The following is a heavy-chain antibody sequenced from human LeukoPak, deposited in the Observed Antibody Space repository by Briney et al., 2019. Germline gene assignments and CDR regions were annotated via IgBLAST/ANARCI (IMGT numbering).Heavy chain of an antibody. CDR2: ISGSGGST. Sequence: GGTLRLSCAASGFTFSGYGMSWVRQAPGKGLKWVSAISGSGGSTYYADSVKGRITISRDNSKNSLYLQMNSLRAEDTAVYYCARYGSGSYLYNWFDPWGQGTLVTVSS. V-gene: IGHV3-23*01. J-gene: IGHJ5*02. CDR1: GFTFSGYG. D-gene: IGHD3-10*01. CDR3: ARYGSGSYLYNWFDP.